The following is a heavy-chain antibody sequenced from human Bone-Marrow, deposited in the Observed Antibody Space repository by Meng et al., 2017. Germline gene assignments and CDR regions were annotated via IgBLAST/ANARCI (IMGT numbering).Heavy chain of an antibody. V-gene: IGHV1-69*13. J-gene: IGHJ4*02. Sequence: SVKVSCKASGGTFSSYAISWVRQAPGQGLEWMGGIIPIFGTANYAQKFQGRVTITADESTSTAYMELSSLRSEDTAVYYCARDYRGVRYYDSSGPFYWGQGTLVTVSS. D-gene: IGHD3-22*01. CDR1: GGTFSSYA. CDR3: ARDYRGVRYYDSSGPFY. CDR2: IIPIFGTA.